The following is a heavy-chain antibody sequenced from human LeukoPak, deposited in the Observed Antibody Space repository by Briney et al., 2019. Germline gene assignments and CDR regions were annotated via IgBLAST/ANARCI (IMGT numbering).Heavy chain of an antibody. CDR1: GFTFSSYE. V-gene: IGHV3-48*03. J-gene: IGHJ4*02. CDR3: ARLSDALDY. CDR2: IGSSGATI. Sequence: GGSLRLSCAASGFTFSSYEMNWVRQAPGKGLEWVSFIGSSGATIYYADSVKGRFTISRDHAKNSLYLQMNSLRAEDTAVYYCARLSDALDYWGQGTLVTVSS. D-gene: IGHD2-21*02.